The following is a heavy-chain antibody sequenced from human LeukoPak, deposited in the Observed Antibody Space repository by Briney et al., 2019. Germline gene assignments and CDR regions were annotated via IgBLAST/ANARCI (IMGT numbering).Heavy chain of an antibody. CDR1: GYTFTGYY. J-gene: IGHJ5*02. V-gene: IGHV1-2*02. CDR3: ARDSHDILSYNWFDP. CDR2: INPNSGGT. D-gene: IGHD3-9*01. Sequence: ASVKVSCKASGYTFTGYYMHWVRQAPGQGLEWMGWINPNSGGTNYAQKFQGRFTMTRDTSISTAYMELSRLRSDDTAVYYCARDSHDILSYNWFDPWGQGTLVTVSS.